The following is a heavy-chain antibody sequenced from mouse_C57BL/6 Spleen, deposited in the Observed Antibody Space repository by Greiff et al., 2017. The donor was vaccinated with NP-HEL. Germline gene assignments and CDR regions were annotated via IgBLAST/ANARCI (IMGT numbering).Heavy chain of an antibody. J-gene: IGHJ2*01. CDR3: ARRGAYSTFDY. Sequence: QVQLQQPGAELVRPGSSVKLSCKASGYTFTSYWMHWVKQRPIQGLEWIGNIDPSDSETHYNQKFKDKATLTVDKSSSTAYMQLSSLTSEDSAVYYCARRGAYSTFDYWGQGTTLTVSS. CDR2: IDPSDSET. D-gene: IGHD2-5*01. V-gene: IGHV1-52*01. CDR1: GYTFTSYW.